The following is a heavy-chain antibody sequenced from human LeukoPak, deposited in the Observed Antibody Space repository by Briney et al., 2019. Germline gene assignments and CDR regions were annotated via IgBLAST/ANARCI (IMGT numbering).Heavy chain of an antibody. J-gene: IGHJ4*02. CDR2: IKQDGSEK. CDR3: AREGGIVVVPN. Sequence: QPGGSLRLSCAASRFTLSNYWMSWVRQAPGKGLEWVANIKQDGSEKYYVDSVKGRFTISRDNAKNSLYLQMNSLRAEDTAVYYCAREGGIVVVPNWGQGTLVTVSS. V-gene: IGHV3-7*01. CDR1: RFTLSNYW. D-gene: IGHD2-2*01.